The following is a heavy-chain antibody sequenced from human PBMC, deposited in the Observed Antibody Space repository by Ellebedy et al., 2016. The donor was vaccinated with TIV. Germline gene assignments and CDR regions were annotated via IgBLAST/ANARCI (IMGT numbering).Heavy chain of an antibody. CDR2: MSGRGIYI. Sequence: GESLKISCAASGFTFSTYWMNWVRQAPGKGLEWVSAMSGRGIYIEYAESVKGRFTISIDNSKNTLYLQMSSLRAEDTAIYYCTKGGSENVWASYLDYWGLGILVTVSS. CDR3: TKGGSENVWASYLDY. V-gene: IGHV3-23*01. D-gene: IGHD3-16*02. J-gene: IGHJ4*02. CDR1: GFTFSTYW.